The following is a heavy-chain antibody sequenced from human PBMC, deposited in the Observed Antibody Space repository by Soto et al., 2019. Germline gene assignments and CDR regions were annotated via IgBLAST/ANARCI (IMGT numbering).Heavy chain of an antibody. Sequence: VKVSCKASGYTFTSYGISWVRQAPGQGLEWMGWISAYNGNTNYAQKLQGRVTMTTDTSTSTAYMELRSLRSDDTAVYYCARDVGYCSGGSCYVPGLAAFDIWGQGTMVTVSS. V-gene: IGHV1-18*01. CDR1: GYTFTSYG. CDR3: ARDVGYCSGGSCYVPGLAAFDI. D-gene: IGHD2-15*01. J-gene: IGHJ3*02. CDR2: ISAYNGNT.